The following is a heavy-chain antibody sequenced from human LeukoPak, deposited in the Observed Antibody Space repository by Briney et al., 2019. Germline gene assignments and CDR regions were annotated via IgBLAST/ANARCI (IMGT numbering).Heavy chain of an antibody. D-gene: IGHD6-13*01. CDR3: ARDLGIAAAVY. J-gene: IGHJ4*02. CDR2: ISSSSSYI. V-gene: IGHV3-21*01. CDR1: GFTFSIYV. Sequence: GGSLRLSCAASGFTFSIYVMSWVRQAPGKGLEWVSSISSSSSYIYYADSVKGRFTISRDNAKNSLYLQMNSLRAEDTAVYYCARDLGIAAAVYWGQGTLVTVSS.